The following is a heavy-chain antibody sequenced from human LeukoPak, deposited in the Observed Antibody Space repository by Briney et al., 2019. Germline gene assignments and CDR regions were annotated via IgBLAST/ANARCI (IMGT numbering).Heavy chain of an antibody. CDR1: GYTFTSYY. CDR3: ARGPYSSSWYRNWFDP. Sequence: SVKVSCKASGYTFTSYYMHWVRQAPGQGLEWMGGIIPIFGTANYAQKFQGRVTITADESTSTAYMELSSLRSEDTAVYYCARGPYSSSWYRNWFDPWGQGTLVTVSS. CDR2: IIPIFGTA. D-gene: IGHD6-13*01. J-gene: IGHJ5*02. V-gene: IGHV1-69*13.